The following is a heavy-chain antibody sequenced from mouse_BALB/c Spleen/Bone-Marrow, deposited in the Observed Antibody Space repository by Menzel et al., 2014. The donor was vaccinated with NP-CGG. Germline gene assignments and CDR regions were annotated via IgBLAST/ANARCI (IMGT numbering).Heavy chain of an antibody. V-gene: IGHV1-87*01. D-gene: IGHD1-1*02. J-gene: IGHJ4*01. CDR2: IYPGDGDT. Sequence: VQLQQSGTDLARPGASVKLSCKASGYTFTSYWMRWVKQRPGQGLEWIGAIYPGDGDTRYTQKFKGKATLTADKSSSTAYMQLSSLASEDSAVYYCARFGDYSMDYWGQGTSVTVSS. CDR3: ARFGDYSMDY. CDR1: GYTFTSYW.